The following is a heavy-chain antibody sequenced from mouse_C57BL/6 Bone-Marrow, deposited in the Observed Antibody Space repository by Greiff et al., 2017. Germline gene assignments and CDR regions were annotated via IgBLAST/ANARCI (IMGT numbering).Heavy chain of an antibody. V-gene: IGHV1-7*01. CDR1: GYTFTSYW. Sequence: VQLQQPGAELVKPGASVKVSCKASGYTFTSYWMHWVKQRPGQGLEWIGYINPSSGYTKYNQKFKDKATLTADKSSSTAYMQLSSLTYEDSAVYYCAIEPLWYCDVWGTGTTVTVSS. CDR2: INPSSGYT. CDR3: AIEPLWYCDV. J-gene: IGHJ1*03.